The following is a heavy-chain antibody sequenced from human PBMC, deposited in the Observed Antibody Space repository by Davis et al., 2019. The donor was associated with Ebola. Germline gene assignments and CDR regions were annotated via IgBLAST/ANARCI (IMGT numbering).Heavy chain of an antibody. CDR1: GYTFTSYY. CDR2: INPSGGST. CDR3: ARDRLGNEPRFDP. Sequence: ASVKVSCKASGYTFTSYYMLCVRQAPGQGLEWMGIINPSGGSTSYAQKFQGRVTMTTDTSTSTAYMELRSLRSDDTAVYYCARDRLGNEPRFDPWGQGTLVTVSS. V-gene: IGHV1-46*01. D-gene: IGHD1-14*01. J-gene: IGHJ5*02.